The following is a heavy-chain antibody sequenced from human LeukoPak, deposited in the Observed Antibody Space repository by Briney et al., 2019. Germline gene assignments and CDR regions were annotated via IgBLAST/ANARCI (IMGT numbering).Heavy chain of an antibody. Sequence: SETLSLTCTVSGGSISSSSYYWGWLRQPPGKGLEWLGSIYYSGSTYYHPSLKSRVTISVDTSKNQFSLKPSSVTAADTAVYYCASCSGYDYYYFDYWGQGTLVTVSS. CDR3: ASCSGYDYYYFDY. CDR1: GGSISSSSYY. D-gene: IGHD5-12*01. V-gene: IGHV4-39*07. CDR2: IYYSGST. J-gene: IGHJ4*02.